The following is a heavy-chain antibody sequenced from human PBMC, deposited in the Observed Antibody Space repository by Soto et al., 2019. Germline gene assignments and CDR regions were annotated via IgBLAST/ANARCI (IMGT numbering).Heavy chain of an antibody. J-gene: IGHJ6*02. Sequence: SVKVSCKASGGTFDNFIMNWVRQTPGRGLEWMGGIVPMLGTPTYAEKFKGRVTISATGSTSTMYMEVTSLRSEDTAIYYCARNGTYSSSLSQYSGKDVLGQGTTVTVSS. D-gene: IGHD1-26*01. CDR2: IVPMLGTP. CDR1: GGTFDNFI. CDR3: ARNGTYSSSLSQYSGKDV. V-gene: IGHV1-69*13.